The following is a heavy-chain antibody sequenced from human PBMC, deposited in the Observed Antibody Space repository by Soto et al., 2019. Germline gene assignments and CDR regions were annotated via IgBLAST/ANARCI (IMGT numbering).Heavy chain of an antibody. CDR2: ISYDGSNK. J-gene: IGHJ4*02. CDR3: ARNWGGGSGINLAFDY. V-gene: IGHV3-30-3*01. CDR1: GFTFSSYA. Sequence: GGSLRLSCAASGFTFSSYAMHWVRQAPGKGLEWVAVISYDGSNKYYADSVKGRFTISRDNSKNTLYLQMNSLRAEDTAVYYCARNWGGGSGINLAFDYWGQGTLVTVSS. D-gene: IGHD3-10*01.